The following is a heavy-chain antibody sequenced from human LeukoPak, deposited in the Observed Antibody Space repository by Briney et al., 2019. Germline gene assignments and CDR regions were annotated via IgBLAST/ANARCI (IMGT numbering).Heavy chain of an antibody. J-gene: IGHJ4*02. CDR2: IYPVDSDT. Sequence: GESLKISCKGSGYSFTSYWIGWVRQMPGKGLEWMGIIYPVDSDTRYSPSFQGQVTISADKSNSTAYLQWSSLKASDTAIYYCARQNAGSGSYIDYWGQGTLVTVSS. CDR1: GYSFTSYW. D-gene: IGHD1-26*01. CDR3: ARQNAGSGSYIDY. V-gene: IGHV5-51*01.